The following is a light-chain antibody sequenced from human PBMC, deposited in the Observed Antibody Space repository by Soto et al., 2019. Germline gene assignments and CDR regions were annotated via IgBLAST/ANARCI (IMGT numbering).Light chain of an antibody. Sequence: EIVLTQSPATLSLSPGERATLSCRASQIVSSYLSWYQQKPGQAPRLLIYDASNRATGIPARFSGSGSGTDFTLTISSLEPEDFAVYYCQQHSNWPLTFGGGTKVEIK. CDR3: QQHSNWPLT. V-gene: IGKV3-11*01. J-gene: IGKJ4*01. CDR1: QIVSSY. CDR2: DAS.